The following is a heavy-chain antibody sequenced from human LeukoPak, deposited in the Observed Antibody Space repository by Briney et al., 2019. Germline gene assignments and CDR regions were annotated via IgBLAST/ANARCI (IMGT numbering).Heavy chain of an antibody. CDR1: GGSFSGYY. CDR3: ARLRLRIAAAGTSYYGMDV. Sequence: TSETLSLTCAVYGGSFSGYYWSWIRQPPGKGLEWIGEINHSGSTNYNPSLKSRVTISVDTSKNQFSLKLSSVTAADTAVYYCARLRLRIAAAGTSYYGMDVWGQGTTVTVSS. CDR2: INHSGST. J-gene: IGHJ6*02. D-gene: IGHD6-13*01. V-gene: IGHV4-34*01.